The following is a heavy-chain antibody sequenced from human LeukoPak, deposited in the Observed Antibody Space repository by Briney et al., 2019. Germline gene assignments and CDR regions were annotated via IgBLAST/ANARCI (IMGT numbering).Heavy chain of an antibody. V-gene: IGHV3-23*01. CDR3: TTEPPYYDFWSGYLYFDY. CDR1: EFTFSSSG. Sequence: PGGSLRLSCAASEFTFSSSGMSWVRQAPGLGLEWVSAISGSGGSTYYADSVKGRFTISRDDSKNTLYLQMNSLKTEDTAVYYCTTEPPYYDFWSGYLYFDYWGQGTLVTVSS. D-gene: IGHD3-3*01. J-gene: IGHJ4*02. CDR2: ISGSGGST.